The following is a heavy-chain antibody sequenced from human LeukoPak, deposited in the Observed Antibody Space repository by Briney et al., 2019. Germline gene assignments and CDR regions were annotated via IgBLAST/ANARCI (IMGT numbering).Heavy chain of an antibody. Sequence: ASVKVSCKASGGTFSSYAISWVRQAPGQGLEWVGRIIPVLGIANYAQKFQGRVTITADKSTSTAYMELSSLRAEDTAVYYCARGSYLGFDYWGQGTLVTVSS. CDR2: IIPVLGIA. CDR3: ARGSYLGFDY. V-gene: IGHV1-69*04. CDR1: GGTFSSYA. J-gene: IGHJ4*02.